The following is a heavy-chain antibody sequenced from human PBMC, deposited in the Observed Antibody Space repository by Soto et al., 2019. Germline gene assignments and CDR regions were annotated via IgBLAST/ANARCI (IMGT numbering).Heavy chain of an antibody. CDR3: ASLTDYDDSSGYRPPAY. Sequence: SETLSLTCTVSGGSISSGDYYWSWIRQPPGKGLEWIGYIYYSGSTYYNPSLKSRVTISVDTSKNQFSLKLSSVTAADTAVYYCASLTDYDDSSGYRPPAYWGQGTLVTV. D-gene: IGHD3-22*01. CDR1: GGSISSGDYY. CDR2: IYYSGST. J-gene: IGHJ4*02. V-gene: IGHV4-30-4*01.